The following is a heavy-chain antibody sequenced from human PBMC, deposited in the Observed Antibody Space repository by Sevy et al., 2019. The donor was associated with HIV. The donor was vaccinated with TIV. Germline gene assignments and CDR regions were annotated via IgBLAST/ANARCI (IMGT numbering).Heavy chain of an antibody. V-gene: IGHV3-23*01. CDR3: AKGGGGHYDPDEIGYYFYYYNMDV. J-gene: IGHJ6*03. CDR1: GFSFDSYG. Sequence: GGSLRLSCAVSGFSFDSYGMTWVRQAPGKGLEWVSGISGSGTRTYYADSVKGRFIISRDNSKNTLYLQMNSLRSEDTGLDYCAKGGGGHYDPDEIGYYFYYYNMDVWGKGTTVTVSS. D-gene: IGHD3-22*01. CDR2: ISGSGTRT.